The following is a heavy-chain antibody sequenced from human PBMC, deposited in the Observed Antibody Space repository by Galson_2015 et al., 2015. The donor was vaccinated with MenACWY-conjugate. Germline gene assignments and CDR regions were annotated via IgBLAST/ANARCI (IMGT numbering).Heavy chain of an antibody. CDR2: ISGVIGTT. CDR1: GFTFSTYA. V-gene: IGHV3-23*01. J-gene: IGHJ4*02. D-gene: IGHD4/OR15-4a*01. CDR3: AKADKQTCYGATCYYFDS. Sequence: SLRLSCAASGFTFSTYATSWVRRAPGKGLEWVSTISGVIGTTYQADSVKGRFTISRDDSKNTLYLQMNNLRAEDTALYICAKADKQTCYGATCYYFDSWGQGTL.